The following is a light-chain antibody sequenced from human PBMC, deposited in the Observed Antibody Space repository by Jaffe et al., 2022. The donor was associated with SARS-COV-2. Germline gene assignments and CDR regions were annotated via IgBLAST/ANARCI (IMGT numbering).Light chain of an antibody. Sequence: EIVLTQSPGTLSLSPGERATLSCRASQSLSGSYLAWYQQKPGQAPRLLIYGASNRATGIPDRFSGSGSGTDFTLTITRLEPEDFAVYYCQQYGSSPPNTFGQGTRLEI. J-gene: IGKJ2*01. CDR1: QSLSGSY. CDR2: GAS. CDR3: QQYGSSPPNT. V-gene: IGKV3-20*01.